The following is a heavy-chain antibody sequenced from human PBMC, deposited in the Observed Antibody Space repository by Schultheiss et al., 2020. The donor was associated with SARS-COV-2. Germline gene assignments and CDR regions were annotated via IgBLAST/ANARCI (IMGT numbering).Heavy chain of an antibody. CDR3: ARDQGRHIVGATGY. V-gene: IGHV3-23*01. Sequence: GGSLRLSCAASGFTFSSYGMHWVRQAPGKGLEWVSAISGSGGSTYYADSVKGRFTISRDNAKNSLYLQMNSLRAEDTAVYYCARDQGRHIVGATGYWGQGTLVTVSS. D-gene: IGHD1-26*01. CDR1: GFTFSSYG. J-gene: IGHJ4*02. CDR2: ISGSGGST.